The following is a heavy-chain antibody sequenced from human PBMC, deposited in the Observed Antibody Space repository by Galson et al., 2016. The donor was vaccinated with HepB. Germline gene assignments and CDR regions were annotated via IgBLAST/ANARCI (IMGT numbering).Heavy chain of an antibody. CDR2: ISGSFGAT. D-gene: IGHD1/OR15-1a*01. Sequence: SLRLSCAASRFTFSSYAMNWVRQAPGGGLQWVAGISGSFGATYYADSLKGRVTISRDNSKNTVYLQMNSVRAEDTALYYCAKGTDNWNRYYMDDWGKGTTVSVSS. CDR1: RFTFSSYA. J-gene: IGHJ6*03. CDR3: AKGTDNWNRYYMDD. V-gene: IGHV3-23*01.